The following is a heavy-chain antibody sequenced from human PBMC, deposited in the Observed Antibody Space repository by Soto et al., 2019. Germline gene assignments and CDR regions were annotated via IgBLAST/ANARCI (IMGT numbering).Heavy chain of an antibody. D-gene: IGHD1-1*01. J-gene: IGHJ6*02. CDR3: ERTGTPASYYGMDV. CDR2: IYYSGST. Sequence: PSETLSLTCTVSGGSISSRCYYWGWIRQPPGKGLEWIGSIYYSGSTYYNPSLKSRVTISVDTSKNQFSLKLSSVTAADTAVYYCERTGTPASYYGMDVWGQGXTVTVYS. V-gene: IGHV4-39*01. CDR1: GGSISSRCYY.